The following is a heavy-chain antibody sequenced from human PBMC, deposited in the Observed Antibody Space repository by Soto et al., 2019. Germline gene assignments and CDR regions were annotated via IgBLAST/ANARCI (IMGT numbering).Heavy chain of an antibody. CDR1: GYTFTIYY. D-gene: IGHD3-10*01. J-gene: IGHJ6*02. V-gene: IGHV1-46*01. CDR2: INPSGGST. Sequence: ASVKVSCKASGYTFTIYYMHWVRQAPGQGLEWLGIINPSGGSTSYAQKFQGWVTMTRDTSISTAYMELSRLRSDDTAVYYCARGGSLWFGELSAYYYGMDVWGQGTTVTVSS. CDR3: ARGGSLWFGELSAYYYGMDV.